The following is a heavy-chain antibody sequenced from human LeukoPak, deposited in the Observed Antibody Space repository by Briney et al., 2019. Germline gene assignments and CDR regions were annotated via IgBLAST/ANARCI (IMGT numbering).Heavy chain of an antibody. V-gene: IGHV3-74*03. CDR2: INSDGSSL. CDR1: GFTLNTYW. J-gene: IGHJ6*02. D-gene: IGHD3-10*02. Sequence: GGSLRLSCTASGFTLNTYWMNWVRQAPGKGLVWVSRINSDGSSLTYAGSVKGRFTVSRDNAKNTLYLQMNNLRAEDTAVYYCTRDLRMDYYYVDYYYYGMDVWGQGTTVTVSS. CDR3: TRDLRMDYYYVDYYYYGMDV.